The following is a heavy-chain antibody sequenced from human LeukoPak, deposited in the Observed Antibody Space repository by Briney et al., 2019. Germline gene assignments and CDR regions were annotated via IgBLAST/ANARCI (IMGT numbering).Heavy chain of an antibody. D-gene: IGHD5-18*01. V-gene: IGHV3-7*01. CDR3: ARHLSGVTGYTYGRGIDY. CDR1: GLIFSNYW. J-gene: IGHJ4*02. CDR2: MNQDGSEK. Sequence: GGSLRLSCAASGLIFSNYWMSWVRQAPGKGLEWVANMNQDGSEKYYVGSVKGRFTISRDNTDNSMYLQMISLRAEDTAVYYCARHLSGVTGYTYGRGIDYWGQGTLVTVSS.